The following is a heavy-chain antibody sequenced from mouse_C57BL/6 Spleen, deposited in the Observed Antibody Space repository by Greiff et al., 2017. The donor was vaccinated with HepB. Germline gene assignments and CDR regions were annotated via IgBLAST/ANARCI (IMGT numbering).Heavy chain of an antibody. Sequence: EVKVEESGGGLVKPGGSLKLSCAASGFTFSDYGMHWVRQAPEKGLEWVAYISSGSSTIYYADTVKGRFTISRDNAKNTLFLQMTSLRSEDTAMYYCARNYYGSSPFAYWGQGTLVTVSA. CDR1: GFTFSDYG. CDR2: ISSGSSTI. D-gene: IGHD1-1*01. J-gene: IGHJ3*01. V-gene: IGHV5-17*01. CDR3: ARNYYGSSPFAY.